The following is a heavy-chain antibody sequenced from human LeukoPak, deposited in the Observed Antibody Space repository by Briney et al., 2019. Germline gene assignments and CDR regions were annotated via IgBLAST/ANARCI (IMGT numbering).Heavy chain of an antibody. V-gene: IGHV3-23*01. CDR2: ISGSGGST. Sequence: GGSLRLSCAASGFTFSSYAMSWVRQAPGKGLEWVSAISGSGGSTYYADSVKGRFTISRDNSKNTLYLQMNSLRAEDTAVYYCAKVYYDSSGYYYVWYFDLWGRGTLVTVSS. D-gene: IGHD3-22*01. J-gene: IGHJ2*01. CDR3: AKVYYDSSGYYYVWYFDL. CDR1: GFTFSSYA.